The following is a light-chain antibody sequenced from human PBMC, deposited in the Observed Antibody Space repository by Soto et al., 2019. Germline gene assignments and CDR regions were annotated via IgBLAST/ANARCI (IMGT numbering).Light chain of an antibody. Sequence: QSALTQPASVSGSPGQSITISCTGTSSDVGGYNYVSWYQQHPGKAPKLMIYEVSNRPSGVSNRFSGSKSGNTASLTISGLQAEDEADYYCSSYTSRSTNVVFGGGIKLTVL. CDR2: EVS. CDR3: SSYTSRSTNVV. V-gene: IGLV2-14*01. CDR1: SSDVGGYNY. J-gene: IGLJ2*01.